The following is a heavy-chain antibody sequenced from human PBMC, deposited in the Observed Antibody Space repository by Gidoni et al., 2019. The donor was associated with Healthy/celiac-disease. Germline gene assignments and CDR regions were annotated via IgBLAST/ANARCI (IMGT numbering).Heavy chain of an antibody. V-gene: IGHV4-4*02. Sequence: QVQLQESGPGLVKPSGTLSLTCAVSGGSISSSNWWSWVRQPPGKGLEWIGEIYHSGSTNCNPTSKSQITITIDKTKNRFSLKLSSVAAADAAVYYCARVSGGAIDYWGQGTLVTVSS. CDR2: IYHSGST. CDR3: ARVSGGAIDY. J-gene: IGHJ4*01. D-gene: IGHD3-16*01. CDR1: GGSISSSNW.